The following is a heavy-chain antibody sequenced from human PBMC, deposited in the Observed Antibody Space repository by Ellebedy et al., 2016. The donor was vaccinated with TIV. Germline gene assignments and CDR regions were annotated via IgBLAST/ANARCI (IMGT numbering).Heavy chain of an antibody. CDR2: INHSGST. CDR3: ARRGLYYGSGSYYKLDFYYGMDV. J-gene: IGHJ6*02. V-gene: IGHV4-34*01. CDR1: GGSFSGYY. Sequence: SETLSLXXAVYGGSFSGYYWSWIRQPPGKGLEWIGEINHSGSTNYNPSLKSRVTISVDTSKNQFSLKLSSMTAADTAVYYCARRGLYYGSGSYYKLDFYYGMDVWGQGTTVTVFS. D-gene: IGHD3-10*01.